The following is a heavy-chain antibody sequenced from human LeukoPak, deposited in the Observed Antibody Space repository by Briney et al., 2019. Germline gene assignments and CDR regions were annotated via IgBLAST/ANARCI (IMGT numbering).Heavy chain of an antibody. Sequence: SGPVLLKPTETLTLTCTVSGFSLSNARMGVSWIRQPPGKALEWLAHIFSNDEKSYSTSLKSRLTISKDTSKSQVVLTMTNMDPVDTATYYCARIRLCSGGSCYGAFDIWGQGTMVTVSS. V-gene: IGHV2-26*01. CDR1: GFSLSNARMG. J-gene: IGHJ3*02. CDR3: ARIRLCSGGSCYGAFDI. D-gene: IGHD2-15*01. CDR2: IFSNDEK.